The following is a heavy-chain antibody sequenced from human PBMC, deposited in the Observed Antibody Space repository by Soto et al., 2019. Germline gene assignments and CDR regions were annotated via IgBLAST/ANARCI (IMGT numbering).Heavy chain of an antibody. Sequence: EVQLVESGGGLVQPGGSLRLSCAASGFTFSSYDMHWVRQATGKGLEWVSAIGTAGDTDYAGSVKGRFTISRENAKNSLYLQMNSLRAGGAAVYYCAILPVGEGFAYWGQGTLVTVSS. V-gene: IGHV3-13*04. CDR2: IGTAGDT. CDR1: GFTFSSYD. D-gene: IGHD2-15*01. CDR3: AILPVGEGFAY. J-gene: IGHJ4*02.